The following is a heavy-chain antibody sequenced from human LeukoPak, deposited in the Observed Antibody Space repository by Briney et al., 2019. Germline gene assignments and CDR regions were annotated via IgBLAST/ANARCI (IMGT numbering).Heavy chain of an antibody. D-gene: IGHD3-22*01. J-gene: IGHJ3*02. CDR3: AREITMIVVVPDAFDI. CDR2: IIPILGIA. CDR1: GGTFSSYA. Sequence: VASVKVSFKASGGTFSSYAISWVRQAPGQGLEWMGRIIPILGIANYAQKFQGRVTITADKSTSTAYMELSSLRSEDTAVYYCAREITMIVVVPDAFDIWGQGTMVTVSS. V-gene: IGHV1-69*04.